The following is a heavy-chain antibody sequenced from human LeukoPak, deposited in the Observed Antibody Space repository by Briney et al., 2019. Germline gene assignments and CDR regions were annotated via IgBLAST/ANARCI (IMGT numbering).Heavy chain of an antibody. CDR2: ISYDGSNK. CDR1: GVTFSSYA. V-gene: IGHV3-30*04. J-gene: IGHJ6*02. D-gene: IGHD6-13*01. CDR3: ARVDHSSSWLPGRFYYYGMDV. Sequence: GGSLRLSCAASGVTFSSYAMHWVRQAPGKGLEWVAVISYDGSNKYYADSVKGRFTISRDNSKNTLYLQMNSLRAEDTAVYYCARVDHSSSWLPGRFYYYGMDVWGQGTTVTVSS.